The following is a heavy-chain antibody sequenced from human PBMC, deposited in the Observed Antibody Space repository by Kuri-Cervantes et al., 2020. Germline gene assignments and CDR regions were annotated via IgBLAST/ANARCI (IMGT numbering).Heavy chain of an antibody. J-gene: IGHJ6*02. CDR1: GFTFSSYA. CDR2: ISYDGSNK. V-gene: IGHV3-30-3*01. D-gene: IGHD3-3*01. Sequence: GESLKISCAASGFTFSSYAMHWVRQAPDKGLEWVAVISYDGSNKYYADSVKGRFTISRDNSKNTLYLQMNSLRAEDTAVYYCAREGAEHYDFSSGYYLYYYYGMDVWGQGTTVTVSS. CDR3: AREGAEHYDFSSGYYLYYYYGMDV.